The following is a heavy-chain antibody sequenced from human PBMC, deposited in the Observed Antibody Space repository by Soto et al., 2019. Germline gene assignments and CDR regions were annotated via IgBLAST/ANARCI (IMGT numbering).Heavy chain of an antibody. D-gene: IGHD3-16*02. CDR1: GGSISSYY. V-gene: IGHV4-59*01. Sequence: QVQLQESGPGLVKPSETLSLTCTVSGGSISSYYWSWIRQPPGKGLEWNGYIYYSGSTNYNPPLKSRFTISVDTSKNPCSLKVSSVTAADTAVYYCARVRSMITFGGVIAYYFDYWGQGTLVTVSS. J-gene: IGHJ4*02. CDR2: IYYSGST. CDR3: ARVRSMITFGGVIAYYFDY.